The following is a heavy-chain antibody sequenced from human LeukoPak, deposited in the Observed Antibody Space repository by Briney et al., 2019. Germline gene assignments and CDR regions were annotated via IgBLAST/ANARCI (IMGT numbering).Heavy chain of an antibody. D-gene: IGHD3-22*01. J-gene: IGHJ4*02. CDR3: ARGGGYDEGSYYFDY. CDR2: ISSSSSYI. V-gene: IGHV3-21*01. Sequence: GGSLRLSCAASGFTFSSYSMNWVRQAPGKGLEWVSSISSSSSYIYYADSVKGRFTISRDNAKNSLYLQMNSLRAEDTAVYYCARGGGYDEGSYYFDYWGQGTLVTVSS. CDR1: GFTFSSYS.